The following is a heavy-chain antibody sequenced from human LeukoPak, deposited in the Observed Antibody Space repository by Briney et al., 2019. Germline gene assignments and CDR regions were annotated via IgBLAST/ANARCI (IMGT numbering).Heavy chain of an antibody. CDR1: GFTFNSYA. V-gene: IGHV3-23*01. J-gene: IGHJ4*02. CDR3: AKARYCTSTSCYGTFDY. D-gene: IGHD2-2*01. CDR2: IGDSGVGT. Sequence: GGSLRLSCAASGFTFNSYAMTWVRQPPGKGLEWVSVIGDSGVGTYYADSVKGRFTISRDNSKNTLYLQMNSLRAEDTAVYYCAKARYCTSTSCYGTFDYWGQGTLVTVSS.